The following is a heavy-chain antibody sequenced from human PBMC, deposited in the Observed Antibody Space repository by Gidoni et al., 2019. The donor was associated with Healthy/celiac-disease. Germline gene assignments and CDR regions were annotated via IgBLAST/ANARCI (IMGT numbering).Heavy chain of an antibody. CDR1: GFTFSSYA. Sequence: QVQLVESGGGVVQPGRSLRLSCAASGFTFSSYAMHWVRQAPGKGLEWVAVISYDGSNKYYADSVKGRFTISRDNSKNTLYLQINSLRAEDTAVYYCARDSGISRRLDYWGQGTLVTVSS. CDR2: ISYDGSNK. D-gene: IGHD6-25*01. CDR3: ARDSGISRRLDY. J-gene: IGHJ4*02. V-gene: IGHV3-30-3*01.